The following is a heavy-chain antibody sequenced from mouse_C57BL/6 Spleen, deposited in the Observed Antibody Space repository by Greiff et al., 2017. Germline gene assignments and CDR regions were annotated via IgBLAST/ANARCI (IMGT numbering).Heavy chain of an antibody. Sequence: EVKLVESGGGLVKPGGSLKLSCAASGFTFSSYAMSWVRQTPEKRLEWVATISDGGSYTYYPDNVKGRFTISRDNAKNNLYLQMSHLKSEDTAMYYCERARDYAMDYWGQGTSVTVSS. CDR3: ERARDYAMDY. V-gene: IGHV5-4*03. J-gene: IGHJ4*01. CDR2: ISDGGSYT. D-gene: IGHD3-1*01. CDR1: GFTFSSYA.